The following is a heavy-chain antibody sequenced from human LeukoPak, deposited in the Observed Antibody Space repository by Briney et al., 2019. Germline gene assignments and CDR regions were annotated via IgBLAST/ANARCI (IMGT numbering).Heavy chain of an antibody. V-gene: IGHV4-34*01. Sequence: PSETLSLPCAVYGGSFSGYYWSWIRQPPGKGLEWIGEINHSGSTNYNPSLKSRVTISVDTSKNQFSLKLSSVTAADTAVYYCARGDVGATPARPIDYWGQGTLVTVSS. CDR2: INHSGST. CDR3: ARGDVGATPARPIDY. CDR1: GGSFSGYY. D-gene: IGHD1-26*01. J-gene: IGHJ4*02.